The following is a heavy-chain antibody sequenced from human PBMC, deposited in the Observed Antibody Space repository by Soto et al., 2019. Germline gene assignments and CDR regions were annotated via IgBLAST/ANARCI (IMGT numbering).Heavy chain of an antibody. V-gene: IGHV3-21*01. CDR3: ARSGYSYGRNWFDP. CDR1: GFTFSSYS. CDR2: ISSTSSYI. D-gene: IGHD5-18*01. J-gene: IGHJ5*02. Sequence: ESGGGLVKPGGSLRLSCAASGFTFSSYSMNWVRQAPGKGLEWVSYISSTSSYIYYADSVKGRFTISRDNAKNSLYLLMNSLRAEDTAVYYCARSGYSYGRNWFDPWGQGTLVTVSS.